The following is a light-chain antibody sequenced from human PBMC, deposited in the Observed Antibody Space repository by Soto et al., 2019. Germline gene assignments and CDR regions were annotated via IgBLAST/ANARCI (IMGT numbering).Light chain of an antibody. J-gene: IGKJ1*01. CDR2: HAS. CDR1: QSISSW. CDR3: QQYNSYSWT. V-gene: IGKV1-5*01. Sequence: DIQMPQSPSTLSASVGDRVTITCRASQSISSWVAWYQQKPGTAPKVLIYHASNLQSGVPSRFSGSGSGTEFTLTISSLQPDDFATYYCQQYNSYSWTFGQGTKVDIK.